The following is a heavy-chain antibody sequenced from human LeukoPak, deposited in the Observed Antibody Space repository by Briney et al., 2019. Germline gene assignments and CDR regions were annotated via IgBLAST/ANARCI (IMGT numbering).Heavy chain of an antibody. CDR1: GFTFSNSA. CDR2: ISVGGGTT. J-gene: IGHJ4*02. Sequence: GGSLRLSCAASGFTFSNSAMSWVRQAPGKGLEWVSVISVGGGTTYYADSVKGRFTISRDNSKNTLYLQMSSLRAEDTAVHYCAKSGWLRPTYYFDYWGQGTLVTVSS. CDR3: AKSGWLRPTYYFDY. D-gene: IGHD5-24*01. V-gene: IGHV3-23*01.